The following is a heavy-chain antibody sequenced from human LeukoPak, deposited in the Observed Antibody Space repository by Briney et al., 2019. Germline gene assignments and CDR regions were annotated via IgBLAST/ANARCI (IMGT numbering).Heavy chain of an antibody. CDR2: IYHSGST. CDR1: GGSISSGGYS. V-gene: IGHV4-30-2*01. Sequence: SETLSLTCAVSGGSISSGGYSWSWIRQPPGKGLEWIGYIYHSGSTYCNPSLKSRVTISVDRSKNQFSLKLSSVTAADTAVYYCARKRGDCYDYWGQGTLVTVSS. D-gene: IGHD2-21*02. J-gene: IGHJ4*02. CDR3: ARKRGDCYDY.